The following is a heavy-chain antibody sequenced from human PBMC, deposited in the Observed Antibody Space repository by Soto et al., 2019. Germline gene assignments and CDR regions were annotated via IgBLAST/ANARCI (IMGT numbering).Heavy chain of an antibody. V-gene: IGHV4-34*01. CDR3: ARMAGPWYFDL. CDR2: INHSGSS. J-gene: IGHJ2*01. CDR1: CGSFSGFY. Sequence: SETLSLTCAVHCGSFSGFYWTWIRQPPGKGLEWIGEINHSGSSNCNPPLKSRVTMSLDTSRNQFSLSLNSVTAADTAVYYCARMAGPWYFDLWGRGTLVTVSS.